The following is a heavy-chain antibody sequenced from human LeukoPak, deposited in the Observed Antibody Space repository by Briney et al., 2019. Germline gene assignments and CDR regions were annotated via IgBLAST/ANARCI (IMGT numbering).Heavy chain of an antibody. Sequence: ASVKVSCKASGYTFTSYYMHWVRQAPGQGLEWMGIINPSGGSTTYAQKFQGRVTITRNTSISTAYMELSSLRSEDTAIYYCARGAGGIVGAPWGQGTLVTVSS. CDR2: INPSGGST. V-gene: IGHV1-46*01. D-gene: IGHD1-26*01. CDR1: GYTFTSYY. J-gene: IGHJ5*02. CDR3: ARGAGGIVGAP.